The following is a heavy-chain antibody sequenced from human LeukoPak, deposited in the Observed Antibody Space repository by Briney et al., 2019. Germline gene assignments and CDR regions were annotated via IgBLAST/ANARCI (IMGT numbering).Heavy chain of an antibody. CDR1: GGSINSYY. CDR2: IYYSGST. J-gene: IGHJ4*02. D-gene: IGHD6-19*01. V-gene: IGHV4-59*08. Sequence: SETLSLTCTVSGGSINSYYWSWIRQPPGKGLEWIGYIYYSGSTSYNPSLKSRVTISVDTSKNQFSLNLNSVTAADTAVYYCARHQDSSSGWYYFDYWGQGTLVTVSS. CDR3: ARHQDSSSGWYYFDY.